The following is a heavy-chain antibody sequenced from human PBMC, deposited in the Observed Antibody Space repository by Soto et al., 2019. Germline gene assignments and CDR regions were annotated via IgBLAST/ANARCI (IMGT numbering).Heavy chain of an antibody. CDR2: IYPGDSDT. J-gene: IGHJ4*02. CDR1: GYSFTSYW. V-gene: IGHV5-51*01. CDR3: ARQRGQLLWFGELRKEWYFDY. Sequence: PGESLKSSFKGSGYSFTSYWIGWVRQMPVKGLEWMGIIYPGDSDTRYSPSFQGQVTISADKSISTAYVQWSSLKPSDTAMYYCARQRGQLLWFGELRKEWYFDYWGQGTLGTGSS. D-gene: IGHD3-10*01.